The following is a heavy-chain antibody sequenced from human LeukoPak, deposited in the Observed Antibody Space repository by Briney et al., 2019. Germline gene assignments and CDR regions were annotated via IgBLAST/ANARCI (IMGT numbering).Heavy chain of an antibody. Sequence: GGSLRLSCAASGFTFSSYWMSWVRQAPGKGLEWMANIKQDGREKYYVDSVKGRFTISRDNAKNSLYLQMNSLRAEDTAVYYCARVEDYDILTGFDYWGQGTLVTVSS. CDR3: ARVEDYDILTGFDY. CDR1: GFTFSSYW. CDR2: IKQDGREK. D-gene: IGHD3-9*01. V-gene: IGHV3-7*01. J-gene: IGHJ4*02.